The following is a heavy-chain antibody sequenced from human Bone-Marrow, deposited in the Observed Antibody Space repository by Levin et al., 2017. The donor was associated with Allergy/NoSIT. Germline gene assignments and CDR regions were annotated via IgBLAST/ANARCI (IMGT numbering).Heavy chain of an antibody. V-gene: IGHV3-72*01. CDR1: GFSFSDHF. J-gene: IGHJ4*02. CDR3: ARSRGGSTGYHLDY. D-gene: IGHD5-12*01. Sequence: SCAASGFSFSDHFMDWVRQAPGKGLEWVGRIRNKANSYTTEYAASVKGRFTISRDDSKDSLYLQMDSLKTEDTAVYYCARSRGGSTGYHLDYWGLGTLVTVSS. CDR2: IRNKANSYTT.